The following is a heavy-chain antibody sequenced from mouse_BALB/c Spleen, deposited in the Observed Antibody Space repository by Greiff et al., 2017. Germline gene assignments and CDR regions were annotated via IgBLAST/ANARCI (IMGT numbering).Heavy chain of an antibody. J-gene: IGHJ1*01. D-gene: IGHD1-1*01. V-gene: IGHV2-6-4*01. CDR3: ARYGSSLHWYFDV. Sequence: VKLVESGPGLVAPSQSLSITCTVSGFSLSRYSVHWVRQPPGKGLEWLGMIWGGGSTDYNSALKSRLSISKDNSKSQVFLKMNSLQTDDTAMYYCARYGSSLHWYFDVWGAGTTVTVSS. CDR1: GFSLSRYS. CDR2: IWGGGST.